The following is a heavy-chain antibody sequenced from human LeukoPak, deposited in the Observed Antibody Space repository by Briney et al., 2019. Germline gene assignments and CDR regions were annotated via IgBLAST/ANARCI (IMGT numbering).Heavy chain of an antibody. D-gene: IGHD3-22*01. CDR3: ARDLSGYYPFDY. Sequence: GGSLRLSCAASGFTFSSYSMNWVRQAPGKGLEWVSSISSSSSYIYYADSMKGRFTISRDNAKNSLYLQMNSLRAEDTAVYYCARDLSGYYPFDYWGQGTLVTVSS. J-gene: IGHJ4*02. V-gene: IGHV3-21*01. CDR2: ISSSSSYI. CDR1: GFTFSSYS.